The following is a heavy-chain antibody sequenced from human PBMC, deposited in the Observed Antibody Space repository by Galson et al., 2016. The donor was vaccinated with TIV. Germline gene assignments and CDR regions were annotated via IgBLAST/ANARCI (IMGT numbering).Heavy chain of an antibody. CDR1: GYTFTSYY. CDR3: AWWIQPELGMDV. CDR2: INPSGCST. D-gene: IGHD5-18*01. V-gene: IGHV1-46*03. J-gene: IGHJ6*02. Sequence: SVKVSCKASGYTFTSYYMHWVRQAPGQGLEWMGIINPSGCSTSYAQKFQGRVTMTRDTSTSTVYMELSSLRSEDTAVYYCAWWIQPELGMDVWGQGTTVTVSS.